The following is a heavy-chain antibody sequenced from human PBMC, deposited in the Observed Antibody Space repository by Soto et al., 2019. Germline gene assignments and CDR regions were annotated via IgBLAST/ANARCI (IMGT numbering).Heavy chain of an antibody. V-gene: IGHV3-30*18. CDR1: GFTFSSYG. J-gene: IGHJ6*02. CDR2: ISYDGSNK. Sequence: PGGSLRLSCAASGFTFSSYGMHWVRQAPGKGLEWVAVISYDGSNKYYADSVKGRFTISRDNSKNTLYLQMNSLRPEDTAVYHCAKSRDGYSFYYFYGMDVWGQGTTVTVSS. CDR3: AKSRDGYSFYYFYGMDV. D-gene: IGHD4-4*01.